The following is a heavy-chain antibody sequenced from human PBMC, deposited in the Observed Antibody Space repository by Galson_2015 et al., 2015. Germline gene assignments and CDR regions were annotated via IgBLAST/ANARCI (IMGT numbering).Heavy chain of an antibody. CDR3: AKVRSIKAVAGPDFDY. D-gene: IGHD6-19*01. CDR1: GFTFSNSG. J-gene: IGHJ4*02. CDR2: ISYDGSNK. V-gene: IGHV3-30*18. Sequence: SLRLSCAGSGFTFSNSGLHWVRQAPGKGLKWVAVISYDGSNKYYADSVKGRFTISRDNSKNTVYLQMNSLRVEDTATYYCAKVRSIKAVAGPDFDYWGQGTLVTVSS.